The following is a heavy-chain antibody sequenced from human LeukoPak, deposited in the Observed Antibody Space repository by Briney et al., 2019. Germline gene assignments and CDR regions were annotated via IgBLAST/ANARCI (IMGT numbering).Heavy chain of an antibody. Sequence: PGGSLRLSCAASGFTFSNYWMNWVRQAPGKGLEWVSVIYSGGSTYYADSVKGRFTISRDNSKNTLYLQMNSLRAEDTAVYYCARVDHLLTFDYWGQGTLVTVSS. CDR3: ARVDHLLTFDY. CDR1: GFTFSNYW. V-gene: IGHV3-53*01. D-gene: IGHD2-8*01. J-gene: IGHJ4*02. CDR2: IYSGGST.